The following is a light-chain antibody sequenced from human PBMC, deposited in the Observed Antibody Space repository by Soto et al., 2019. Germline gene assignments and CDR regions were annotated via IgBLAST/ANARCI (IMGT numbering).Light chain of an antibody. CDR1: QAIRND. CDR2: GAS. V-gene: IGKV1-6*01. Sequence: AIQMTPSPSSLSASVGDRVTITCRASQAIRNDLGWYQQKPGKAPNLLIFGASNLQVGVPVRFSASGSGTNFTLTISNLQPEDFASYYCLQDYTYPWTFGQGTKVDIK. CDR3: LQDYTYPWT. J-gene: IGKJ1*01.